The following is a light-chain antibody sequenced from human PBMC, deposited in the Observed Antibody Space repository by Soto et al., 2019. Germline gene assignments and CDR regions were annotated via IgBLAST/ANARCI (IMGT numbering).Light chain of an antibody. CDR3: SSYAGSNNLL. V-gene: IGLV2-8*01. J-gene: IGLJ2*01. Sequence: HSALTQPPSASGSPGQSVAISCTGTNSDIGNYNFVSWYQQHPGKAPKLMIYEVNKRPSGVPDRFSGSKSGNTASLTVSGLQPEDEADYYCSSYAGSNNLLFGGGTKLTVL. CDR1: NSDIGNYNF. CDR2: EVN.